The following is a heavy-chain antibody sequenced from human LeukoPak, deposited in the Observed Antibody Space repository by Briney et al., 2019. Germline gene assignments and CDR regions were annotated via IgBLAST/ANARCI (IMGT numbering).Heavy chain of an antibody. J-gene: IGHJ4*02. CDR3: ARENYYYGSGSHYFDY. Sequence: ASVKVSCKASGGTFSSYAISWVRQAPGQGLEWMGGIIPIFGTANYAQKFQGRVTITADKSTSTAYMELSSLGSEDTAVYYCARENYYYGSGSHYFDYWGQGTLVTVSS. D-gene: IGHD3-10*01. CDR2: IIPIFGTA. V-gene: IGHV1-69*06. CDR1: GGTFSSYA.